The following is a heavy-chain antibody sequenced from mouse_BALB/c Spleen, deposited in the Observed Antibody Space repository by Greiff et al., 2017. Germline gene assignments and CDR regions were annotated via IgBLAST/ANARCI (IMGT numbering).Heavy chain of an antibody. Sequence: EVQLQQSGAELVKPGASVKLSCTASGFNIKDTYMHWVKQRPEQGLEWIGRIDPANGNTKYDPKFQGKATITADTSSNTAYLQLSSLTSEDTAVYYCARSVSTMITKDYFDCWGQGTTLTVSS. V-gene: IGHV14-3*02. D-gene: IGHD2-4*01. J-gene: IGHJ2*01. CDR1: GFNIKDTY. CDR3: ARSVSTMITKDYFDC. CDR2: IDPANGNT.